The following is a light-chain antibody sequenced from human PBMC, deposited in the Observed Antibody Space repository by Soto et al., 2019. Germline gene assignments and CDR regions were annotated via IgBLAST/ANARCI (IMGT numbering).Light chain of an antibody. V-gene: IGKV3-20*01. CDR2: GAS. Sequence: IVVTQSPPTPSVSPGDSVTLSCRDSHSLTRYLGWYQQKPGQAPRLLNDGASSRATGIPDRFSGSGSGTDFTLTISRLEPEDFAVYFCQQYGASLTFGGGTKVDIK. CDR1: HSLTRY. CDR3: QQYGASLT. J-gene: IGKJ4*01.